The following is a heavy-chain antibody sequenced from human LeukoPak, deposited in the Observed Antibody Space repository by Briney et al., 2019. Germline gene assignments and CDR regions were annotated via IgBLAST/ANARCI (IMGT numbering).Heavy chain of an antibody. V-gene: IGHV3-21*01. D-gene: IGHD1-14*01. J-gene: IGHJ3*02. Sequence: GGSLRLSCAASGFTFSSYSMNWVRQAPGKGLEWVSSISSSSSYIYYADSVKGRFTISRDNAKNSLYLQMNSLRAEDTAVYYCARDEPNKDAFDIWGQRTMVTVSS. CDR3: ARDEPNKDAFDI. CDR1: GFTFSSYS. CDR2: ISSSSSYI.